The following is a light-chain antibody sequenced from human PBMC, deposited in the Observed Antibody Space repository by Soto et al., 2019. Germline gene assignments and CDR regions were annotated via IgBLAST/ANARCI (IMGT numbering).Light chain of an antibody. CDR3: QQYNSYSPT. CDR1: QSISVW. J-gene: IGKJ1*01. V-gene: IGKV1-5*03. Sequence: DIQMTQSPSTLSASVGDRVTITCRASQSISVWLAWYQQKAGKAPNLLIYKASRLESGVPSRFSGSGSETEFTLTISGXXXXXXXXXXCQQYNSYSPTFGQGT. CDR2: KAS.